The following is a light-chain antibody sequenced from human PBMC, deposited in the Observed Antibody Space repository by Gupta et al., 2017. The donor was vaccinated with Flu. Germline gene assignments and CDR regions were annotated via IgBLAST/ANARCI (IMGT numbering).Light chain of an antibody. J-gene: IGKJ2*01. V-gene: IGKV1-12*01. CDR2: GAS. Sequence: DILLTQSPSSVSASVGDRVTITCRASQGSNRRLAWFQQKPGKAPRLLIYGASILQSGVPSRGSATGSGTDFTITIPSLQPEDFDTYYCQTASAFPHTFGQGTRMEI. CDR1: QGSNRR. CDR3: QTASAFPHT.